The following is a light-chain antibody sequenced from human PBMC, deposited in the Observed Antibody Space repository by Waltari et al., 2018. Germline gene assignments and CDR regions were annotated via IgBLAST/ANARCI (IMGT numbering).Light chain of an antibody. J-gene: IGKJ1*01. CDR2: WAS. V-gene: IGKV4-1*01. CDR1: QSVLYSSNHKNY. Sequence: DIVMTQSPDSLAVSLGERATINCKYSQSVLYSSNHKNYLAWYQQKPGQPPKLLIYWASTRESGVPDRFSGSGSGTDFTLTISSLQAEDVAVYYCQQYYSTPWAFGQGTKVEIK. CDR3: QQYYSTPWA.